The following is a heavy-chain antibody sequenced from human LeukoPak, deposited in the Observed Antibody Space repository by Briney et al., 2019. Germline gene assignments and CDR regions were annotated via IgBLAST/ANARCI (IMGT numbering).Heavy chain of an antibody. J-gene: IGHJ4*02. CDR1: GFTFSSYA. CDR3: AKDITFTMLPWYFDY. D-gene: IGHD3-10*01. CDR2: ISGSGGST. V-gene: IGHV3-23*01. Sequence: GGSLRLSCAASGFTFSSYAMSWVRQAPGKGLERVSAISGSGGSTYYADSVKGRFTISRDNSKNTLYLQVNSLRAEDTAVYYCAKDITFTMLPWYFDYWGQGTLVTVSS.